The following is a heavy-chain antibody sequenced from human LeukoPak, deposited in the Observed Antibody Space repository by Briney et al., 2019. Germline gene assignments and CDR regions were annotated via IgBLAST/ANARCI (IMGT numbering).Heavy chain of an antibody. D-gene: IGHD2-8*02. CDR1: GFTFSSYA. V-gene: IGHV3-23*01. CDR2: ISGSGGST. Sequence: GGSLRLSCAASGFTFSSYAMSWVRQAPGKGLEWVSAISGSGGSTYYADSVKGRFTISRDNSKNTLYLQMNSLRAEDTAVHYCAKDPIWWNYFDYWGQGTLVTVSS. CDR3: AKDPIWWNYFDY. J-gene: IGHJ4*02.